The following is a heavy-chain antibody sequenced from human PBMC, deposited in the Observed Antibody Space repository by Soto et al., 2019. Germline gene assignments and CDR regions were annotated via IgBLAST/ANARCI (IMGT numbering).Heavy chain of an antibody. CDR3: ARDNSWDYGSGLMAWWFDP. Sequence: ASVKVSCKASGYTFTSYAMHWVRQAPGQRLEWMGWINAGNGNTKYSQKFQGRITMTRDTSTSTDYMELSSLSSDDTAIYYCARDNSWDYGSGLMAWWFDPWGQGTLVTVSS. V-gene: IGHV1-3*01. J-gene: IGHJ5*02. CDR2: INAGNGNT. D-gene: IGHD3-10*01. CDR1: GYTFTSYA.